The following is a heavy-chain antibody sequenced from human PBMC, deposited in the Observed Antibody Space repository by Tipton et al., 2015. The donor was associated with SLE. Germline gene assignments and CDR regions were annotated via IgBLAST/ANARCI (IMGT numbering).Heavy chain of an antibody. CDR1: GGSISSHY. J-gene: IGHJ5*02. D-gene: IGHD3-10*01. CDR3: TTDPTNYYGSGSPNWFDP. Sequence: LTCTVSGGSISSHYWSWIRQPPGKGLEWVGRIKSKTDGGTTDYAAPVKGRFTISRDDSKNTLYLQMNSLKTEDTAVYYCTTDPTNYYGSGSPNWFDPWGQGTLVTVSS. CDR2: IKSKTDGGTT. V-gene: IGHV3-15*01.